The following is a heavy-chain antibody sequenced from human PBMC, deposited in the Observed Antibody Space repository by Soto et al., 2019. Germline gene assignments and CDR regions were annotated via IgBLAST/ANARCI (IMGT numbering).Heavy chain of an antibody. CDR3: ARAYYDLWGGYYSGSSSVGAFDI. CDR1: GYTFTGYY. CDR2: INPNRGGT. D-gene: IGHD3-3*01. V-gene: IGHV1-2*04. J-gene: IGHJ3*02. Sequence: QVQLVQSGAEVKKPGASVKVSCKASGYTFTGYYMHWVRQAPGQGLEWMGWINPNRGGTNYAQKFEGWVTMTNDTSISTAYMELSRLRSDDTAVYDCARAYYDLWGGYYSGSSSVGAFDIWGQGTMVTVSS.